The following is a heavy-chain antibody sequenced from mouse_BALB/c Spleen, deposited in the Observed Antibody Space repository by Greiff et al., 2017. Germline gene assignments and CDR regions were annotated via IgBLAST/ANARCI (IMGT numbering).Heavy chain of an antibody. D-gene: IGHD2-1*01. J-gene: IGHJ4*01. CDR3: ANSPPLYYGTLYAMDY. V-gene: IGHV1-87*01. CDR2: IYPGDGDT. Sequence: QVQLQQSGAELARPGASVKLSCKASGYTFTSYWMQWVKQRPGQGLEWIGAIYPGDGDTRYTQKFKGKATLTADKSSSTAYMQLSSLASEDSAVYYCANSPPLYYGTLYAMDYWGQGTSVTVSS. CDR1: GYTFTSYW.